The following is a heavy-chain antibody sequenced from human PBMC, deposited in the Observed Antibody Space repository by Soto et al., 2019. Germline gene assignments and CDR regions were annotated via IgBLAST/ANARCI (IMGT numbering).Heavy chain of an antibody. CDR1: GGTFSSYA. J-gene: IGHJ5*02. CDR3: ARSAYCGGDCYSGAFDP. V-gene: IGHV1-69*13. D-gene: IGHD2-21*02. CDR2: IIPIFGTA. Sequence: SVKVSCKASGGTFSSYAISWVRQAPGQGLEWMGGIIPIFGTANYAQKFQGRVTITADESTSTAYMELSSLRSEDMAVYYCARSAYCGGDCYSGAFDPWGQGTLVTVSS.